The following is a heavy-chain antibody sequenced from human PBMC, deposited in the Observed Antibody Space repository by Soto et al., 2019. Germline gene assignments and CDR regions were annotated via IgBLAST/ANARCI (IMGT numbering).Heavy chain of an antibody. CDR1: GHTFTNYH. J-gene: IGHJ3*02. V-gene: IGHV1-46*03. D-gene: IGHD3-9*01. CDR3: ARDILTGSEDHDAFDI. Sequence: ASVKVSCKASGHTFTNYHIHWVRQAPGQGLEWMGIINPSGGSTSYAQKFQGRVTMTRDTSTSTVYMELSSLRSEDTAVYYCARDILTGSEDHDAFDIWGQGTMVTVSS. CDR2: INPSGGST.